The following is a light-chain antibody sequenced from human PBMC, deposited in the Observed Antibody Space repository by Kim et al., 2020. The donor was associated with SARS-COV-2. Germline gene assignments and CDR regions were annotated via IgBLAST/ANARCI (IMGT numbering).Light chain of an antibody. CDR3: QQDNAYPWT. V-gene: IGKV1-5*03. J-gene: IGKJ1*01. CDR2: KAS. Sequence: DIQMTQSPSTLPASVGDRVTITCRASQSIADYLAWYQQKPGKAPKLLIYKASNLESGVPSRFSGTGSGTEFTLTISSLQPDDFASYYCQQDNAYPWTFGQGTKVDIK. CDR1: QSIADY.